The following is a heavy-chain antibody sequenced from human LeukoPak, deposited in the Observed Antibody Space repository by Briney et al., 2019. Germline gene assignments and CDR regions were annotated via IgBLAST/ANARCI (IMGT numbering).Heavy chain of an antibody. Sequence: PGGSLRLSCAASGFTFSSYIMNWVRQAPGKGPEWVSSISSSSAYIYYADSVKGRFTISGDNAKSSLFLQMNSLRAEDTAVYYCAKERTSEGYFDYWGQGTLVTVSS. CDR2: ISSSSAYI. D-gene: IGHD1-1*01. J-gene: IGHJ4*02. V-gene: IGHV3-21*04. CDR3: AKERTSEGYFDY. CDR1: GFTFSSYI.